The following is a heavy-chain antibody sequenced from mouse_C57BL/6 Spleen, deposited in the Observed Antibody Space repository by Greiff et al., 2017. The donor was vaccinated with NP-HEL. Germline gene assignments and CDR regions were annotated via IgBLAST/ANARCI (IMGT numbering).Heavy chain of an antibody. CDR3: ARRDDYDRDFDY. D-gene: IGHD2-4*01. J-gene: IGHJ2*01. CDR2: IYPGSGST. CDR1: GYTFTSYW. Sequence: QVQLQQPGAELVKPGASVKMSCKASGYTFTSYWITWVKQRPGQGLEWIGDIYPGSGSTNYNEKFKSKATLTVDPSSSTAYMQLSSLTSEDSAVYYCARRDDYDRDFDYWGQGTTLTVSS. V-gene: IGHV1-55*01.